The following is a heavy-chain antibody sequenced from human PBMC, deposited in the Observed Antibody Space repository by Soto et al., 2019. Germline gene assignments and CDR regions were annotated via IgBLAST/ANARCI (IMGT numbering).Heavy chain of an antibody. Sequence: ASVKVSCKASGYTFTSYAMHWVRQAPGQRLEWMGWINAGNGNTKYSQKFQGRVTITRDTSASTAYMELSSLRSEDTAVYYCARDQEISSSWYVFLGHDTHPFVFWGQGTLVTVSS. CDR2: INAGNGNT. J-gene: IGHJ4*02. CDR3: ARDQEISSSWYVFLGHDTHPFVF. CDR1: GYTFTSYA. D-gene: IGHD6-13*01. V-gene: IGHV1-3*01.